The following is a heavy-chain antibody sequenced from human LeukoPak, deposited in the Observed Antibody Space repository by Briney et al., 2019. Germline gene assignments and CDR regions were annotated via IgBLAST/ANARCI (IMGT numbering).Heavy chain of an antibody. CDR3: ARVDMVRGIVVDAFDI. J-gene: IGHJ3*02. CDR1: GFTFSSYG. CDR2: ISTSSSYI. V-gene: IGHV3-21*01. D-gene: IGHD3-10*01. Sequence: GGSLRLSCAASGFTFSSYGMNWVRQAPGKGLEWVSSISTSSSYIYYADSVKGRFTISRYNAKNSLYLQMNSLRPEDTAVYYCARVDMVRGIVVDAFDIWGQGTTVTVSS.